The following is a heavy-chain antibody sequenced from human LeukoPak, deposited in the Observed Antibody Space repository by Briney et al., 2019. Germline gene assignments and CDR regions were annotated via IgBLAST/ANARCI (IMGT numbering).Heavy chain of an antibody. Sequence: GESLKISCKGSGYSFTNYWIGWVRQMPGKGLEWMGIIYPGDSDTRYSPSFQGQITISADKSINTAYLQWSSLKASDTAMYYCARSTTVVTCNWFDLWGQGTLVTVSS. CDR2: IYPGDSDT. CDR1: GYSFTNYW. D-gene: IGHD4-23*01. J-gene: IGHJ5*02. CDR3: ARSTTVVTCNWFDL. V-gene: IGHV5-51*01.